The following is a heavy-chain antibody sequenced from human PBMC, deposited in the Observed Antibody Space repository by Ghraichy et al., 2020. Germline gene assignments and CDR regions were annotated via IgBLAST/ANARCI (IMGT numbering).Heavy chain of an antibody. CDR3: ASPSGITIFGHDAFDI. J-gene: IGHJ3*02. CDR2: IKQDGSEK. D-gene: IGHD3-3*01. Sequence: GGSLRLSCAASGFIFSSYWMSWVRQAPGKGLEWVANIKQDGSEKYYVDSVKGRFTISRDNAKNSLYLQMNSLRAEDTAVYYCASPSGITIFGHDAFDIWGQGTVVTVSS. CDR1: GFIFSSYW. V-gene: IGHV3-7*01.